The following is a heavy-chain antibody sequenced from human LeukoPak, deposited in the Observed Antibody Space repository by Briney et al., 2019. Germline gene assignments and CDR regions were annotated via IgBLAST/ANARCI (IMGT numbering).Heavy chain of an antibody. CDR3: ARVMRDIVVVPAAIDY. D-gene: IGHD2-2*02. J-gene: IGHJ4*02. CDR2: ISAYNGNT. Sequence: GASVKVSCKASGYTFTSYGISWVRQAPGQGLEWMGWISAYNGNTNYAQKLQGRVTKTTDTSTSTAYMELRSLRSDDTAVYYCARVMRDIVVVPAAIDYWGQGTLVTVSS. V-gene: IGHV1-18*04. CDR1: GYTFTSYG.